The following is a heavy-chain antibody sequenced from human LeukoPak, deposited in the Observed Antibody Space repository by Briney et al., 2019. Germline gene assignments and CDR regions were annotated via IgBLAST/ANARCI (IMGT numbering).Heavy chain of an antibody. CDR1: GYTFTGYY. CDR3: ARADGESYDFWSGLNY. V-gene: IGHV1-2*02. D-gene: IGHD3-3*01. J-gene: IGHJ4*02. CDR2: INPNSGGT. Sequence: ASVKVSCKASGYTFTGYYMHWVRQAPGQGLEWMGWINPNSGGTNYAQKFQGRVTMTRDTSISTAYMELSRLRSDDTAVYYCARADGESYDFWSGLNYWGQGTLVTVSS.